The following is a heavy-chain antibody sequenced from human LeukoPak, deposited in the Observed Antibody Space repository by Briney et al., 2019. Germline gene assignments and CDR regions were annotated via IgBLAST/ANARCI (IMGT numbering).Heavy chain of an antibody. D-gene: IGHD2-2*01. J-gene: IGHJ3*02. CDR2: IIPIFGTA. CDR3: ARDREGYCSSTSCYFGAFDI. V-gene: IGHV1-69*05. Sequence: EASVKVSCKASGGTFSSYAISWVRRAPGQGLEWMGGIIPIFGTANYAQKFQGRVTITTDESTSTAYMELSSLRSEDTAVYYCARDREGYCSSTSCYFGAFDIWGQGTMVTVSS. CDR1: GGTFSSYA.